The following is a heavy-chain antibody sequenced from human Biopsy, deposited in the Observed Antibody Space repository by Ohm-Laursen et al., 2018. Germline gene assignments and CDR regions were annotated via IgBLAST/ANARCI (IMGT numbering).Heavy chain of an antibody. Sequence: PGTLSLTCTVSGGSISSSTTYYWAWLRQLPGKGLEWIGSIYNTETTFYNPSLKSRVTISVDTSTNQFSLKVSSVTAADTALYFCARHPTGFWFDPWGHGTLVTVSS. CDR1: GGSISSSTTYY. CDR2: IYNTETT. CDR3: ARHPTGFWFDP. J-gene: IGHJ5*02. V-gene: IGHV4-39*01.